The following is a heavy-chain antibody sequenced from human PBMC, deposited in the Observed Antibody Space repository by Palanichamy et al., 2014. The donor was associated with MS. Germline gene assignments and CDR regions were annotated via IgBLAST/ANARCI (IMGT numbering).Heavy chain of an antibody. D-gene: IGHD4-17*01. Sequence: QLQLQDRGPGTGEAFGDPVPHLHCLWSAPSAVVPTGAGSASPRGRGLGWIGSIYYSGSTYYNPSLKSRVTISVDTSKNQFSLKLSSVTAADTAVYYCARHSHDSDDYAGGRADYWGQGTLVTVSS. J-gene: IGHJ4*02. V-gene: IGHV4-39*01. CDR3: ARHSHDSDDYAGGRADY. CDR2: IYYSGST. CDR1: SAPSAVVPT.